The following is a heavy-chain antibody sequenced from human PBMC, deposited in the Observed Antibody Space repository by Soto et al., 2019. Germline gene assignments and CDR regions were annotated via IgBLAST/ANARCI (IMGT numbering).Heavy chain of an antibody. V-gene: IGHV4-31*03. Sequence: QVQLQESGPGLVKPSQTLSLTCTVSGGSISSGGYYWSWIRQHPGKGLEWIGYIYYSGSTYYNPSSTNRYTISVDTSKIQFSLKLSSVTAADTAVYYWAREEDSSGQRDAFDIWGQGTMVTVSS. D-gene: IGHD3-22*01. CDR1: GGSISSGGYY. CDR2: IYYSGST. J-gene: IGHJ3*02. CDR3: AREEDSSGQRDAFDI.